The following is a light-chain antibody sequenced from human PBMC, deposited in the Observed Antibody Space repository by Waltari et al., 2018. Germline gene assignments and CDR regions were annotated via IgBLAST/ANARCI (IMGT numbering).Light chain of an antibody. Sequence: CRASQSVGTDLAWYQQRPGQSPRLLIYDASYRATGIPARFSGSGSETDFTLTISSLQPEDFAVYYCQQRRNWPLTFGGGTRVQI. CDR3: QQRRNWPLT. CDR1: QSVGTD. CDR2: DAS. V-gene: IGKV3-11*01. J-gene: IGKJ4*01.